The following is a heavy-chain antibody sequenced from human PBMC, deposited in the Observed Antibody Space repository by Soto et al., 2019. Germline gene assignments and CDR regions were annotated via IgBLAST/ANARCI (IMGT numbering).Heavy chain of an antibody. CDR1: GYSFTSYW. D-gene: IGHD6-25*01. CDR3: ARDPGNDAAIDY. Sequence: GESLKISCKGSGYSFTSYWIGWVRQMPGKGLEWMGIIYPGDSDTRYSPSFQGQVTISADKSISTAYLQMNSLRVDDTAVYHCARDPGNDAAIDYWGQGTLVTVSS. V-gene: IGHV5-51*01. J-gene: IGHJ4*02. CDR2: IYPGDSDT.